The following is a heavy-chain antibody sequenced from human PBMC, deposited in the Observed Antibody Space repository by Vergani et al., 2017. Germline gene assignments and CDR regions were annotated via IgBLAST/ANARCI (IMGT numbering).Heavy chain of an antibody. J-gene: IGHJ5*02. CDR1: GFTFSSYA. Sequence: EVQLLESGGGLVQPGGSLRLSCAASGFTFSSYAMSWVRQAPGKGLEWVSAISGSGGSTYYADSVKGRFTISRENSKNTLYLQRNSMRAEDTAIYYCAKDSGRGYCRSTSCYGGVGGSGGFDPWGQGTLVTVSS. D-gene: IGHD2-2*03. CDR3: AKDSGRGYCRSTSCYGGVGGSGGFDP. CDR2: ISGSGGST. V-gene: IGHV3-23*01.